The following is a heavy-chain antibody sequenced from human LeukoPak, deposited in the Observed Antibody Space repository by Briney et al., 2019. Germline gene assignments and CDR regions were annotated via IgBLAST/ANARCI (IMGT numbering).Heavy chain of an antibody. Sequence: SETLSLTCTVSGASTSGYYWSWIRQPPGKGLEWIGYIYYSGSTNYNPSLKSRVTISVDTSKNQFSLKLSSVTAADTAVYYCARDSGGMDVWGQGTTVTVSS. CDR1: GASTSGYY. J-gene: IGHJ6*02. CDR3: ARDSGGMDV. D-gene: IGHD7-27*01. V-gene: IGHV4-59*01. CDR2: IYYSGST.